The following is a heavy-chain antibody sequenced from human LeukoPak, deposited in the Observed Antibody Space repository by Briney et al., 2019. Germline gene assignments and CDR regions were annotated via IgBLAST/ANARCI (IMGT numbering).Heavy chain of an antibody. CDR3: ARGMRAIVVTAIDY. J-gene: IGHJ4*02. CDR1: GGSFSGYY. D-gene: IGHD3-22*01. Sequence: SETLPLTCAVYGGSFSGYYWSWIRQPPGRGLEWVGEINHSGSTNYNPSLKSRVTISVDTSKNQFSLKLSSVTAADTAVYYCARGMRAIVVTAIDYWGQGTLVTVSS. V-gene: IGHV4-34*01. CDR2: INHSGST.